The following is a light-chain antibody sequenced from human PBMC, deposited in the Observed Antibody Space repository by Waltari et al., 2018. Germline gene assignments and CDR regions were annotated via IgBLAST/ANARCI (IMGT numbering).Light chain of an antibody. CDR2: QDS. CDR1: NLGDHH. V-gene: IGLV3-1*01. CDR3: QAGDSSSVV. Sequence: SYELTQPPSVSVSPGQTASITCSGVNLGDHHACWYQQKPSQSPVRVIYQDSKRPSGMAGRFSGSYARNTATLTSGGTDDMDEADYYCQAGDSSSVVFGGGTKLTVL. J-gene: IGLJ2*01.